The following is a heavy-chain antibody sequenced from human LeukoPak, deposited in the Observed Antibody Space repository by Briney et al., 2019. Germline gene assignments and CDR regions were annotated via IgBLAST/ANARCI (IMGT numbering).Heavy chain of an antibody. CDR2: XXXXXSXX. V-gene: IGHV3-21*01. CDR3: ARDXYSSSWYYYYYGMDV. CDR1: GFTXSXXS. D-gene: IGHD6-13*01. Sequence: TGGSLRLSCAASGFTXSXXSMNWVRQAPGKGLXXXXXXXXXXSXXXYAXXXXXXXXIXXDNXKNSLYLQMNSLRAEDTAVYYCARDXYSSSWYYYYYGMDVWGQGTTVTVSS. J-gene: IGHJ6*02.